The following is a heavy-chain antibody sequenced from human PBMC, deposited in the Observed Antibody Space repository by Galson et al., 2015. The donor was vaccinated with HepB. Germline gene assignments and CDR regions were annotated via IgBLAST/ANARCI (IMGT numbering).Heavy chain of an antibody. J-gene: IGHJ4*02. CDR2: ITSSGLTT. CDR3: ARVSRDGYNVNS. D-gene: IGHD5-24*01. CDR1: GFTFSDYY. Sequence: SLRLSCAASGFTFSDYYMSWIRQVPGKGLDYISYITSSGLTTYYADSMKGRLTISRDNARNSLYLQMNSLRAEDTAVYYCARVSRDGYNVNSWGQGTLVTVSS. V-gene: IGHV3-11*01.